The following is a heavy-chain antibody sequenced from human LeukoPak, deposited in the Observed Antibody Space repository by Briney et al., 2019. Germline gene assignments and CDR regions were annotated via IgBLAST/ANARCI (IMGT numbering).Heavy chain of an antibody. D-gene: IGHD5-18*01. Sequence: PGGSLRLSCAASGFTVSSNYMSWVRQAPGKGLEWASVIYSGGSTYYADSVKGRFTISRDNSKNTLYLQMNSLRAEDTAVYYCARDGEYSYFDYWGQGTLVTVSS. CDR3: ARDGEYSYFDY. J-gene: IGHJ4*02. CDR1: GFTVSSNY. V-gene: IGHV3-53*01. CDR2: IYSGGST.